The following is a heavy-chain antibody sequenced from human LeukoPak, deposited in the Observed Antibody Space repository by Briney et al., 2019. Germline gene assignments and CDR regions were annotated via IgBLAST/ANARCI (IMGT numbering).Heavy chain of an antibody. Sequence: SETLSLTCTVSGGSISSYYRSWIRQPPGKGLEWIGNIYYTGSTYYNASLQSRVTISIDMSKNQFSLRLSSVTAADTAMYYCVKSGGYGLIDYWGQGTLVTVSS. CDR2: IYYTGST. CDR1: GGSISSYY. V-gene: IGHV4-59*04. D-gene: IGHD6-19*01. J-gene: IGHJ4*02. CDR3: VKSGGYGLIDY.